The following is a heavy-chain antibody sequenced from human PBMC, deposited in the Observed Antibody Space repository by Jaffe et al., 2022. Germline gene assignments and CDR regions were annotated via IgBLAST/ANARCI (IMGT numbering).Heavy chain of an antibody. D-gene: IGHD2-15*01. V-gene: IGHV3-30*02. CDR1: GFTFSSYG. J-gene: IGHJ5*02. Sequence: QVQLVESGGGVVQPGGSLRLSCAASGFTFSSYGMHWVRQAPGKGLEWVAFIRYDGSNKYYADSVKGRFTISRDNSKNTLYLQMNSLRAEDTAVYYCAKVDCSGGSCYSLFFWFDPWGQGTLVTVSS. CDR3: AKVDCSGGSCYSLFFWFDP. CDR2: IRYDGSNK.